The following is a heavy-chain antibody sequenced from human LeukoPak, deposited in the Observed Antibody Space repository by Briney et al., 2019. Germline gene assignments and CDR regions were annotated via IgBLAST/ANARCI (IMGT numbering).Heavy chain of an antibody. V-gene: IGHV4-59*01. CDR3: ARGALTMPEAFDI. CDR1: GGSISSYY. Sequence: SETLSLTCTVSGGSISSYYWSWIRQPPGKGLEWIGYIYYSGSTNYNPSLKSRVTISVDTSKNQFSLKLSSVTAADTAVYYCARGALTMPEAFDIWGQGTMVTVS. J-gene: IGHJ3*02. CDR2: IYYSGST. D-gene: IGHD2-2*01.